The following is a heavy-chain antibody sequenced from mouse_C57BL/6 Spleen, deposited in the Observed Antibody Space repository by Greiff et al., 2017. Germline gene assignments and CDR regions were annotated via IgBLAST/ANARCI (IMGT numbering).Heavy chain of an antibody. J-gene: IGHJ4*01. CDR3: ERSTTVVARDAMDY. CDR2: IYPGDGDT. V-gene: IGHV1-82*01. Sequence: QVQLQQSGPELVKPGASVKISCKASGYAFSSSCMNWVKQRPGKGLEWIGRIYPGDGDTNYNGKFKGKATLTADKSSSTAYMQLSSLTSEDSAVYFCERSTTVVARDAMDYWGQGTSVTVSS. CDR1: GYAFSSSC. D-gene: IGHD1-1*01.